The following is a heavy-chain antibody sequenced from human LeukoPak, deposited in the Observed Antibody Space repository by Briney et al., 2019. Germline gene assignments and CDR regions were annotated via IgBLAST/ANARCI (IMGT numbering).Heavy chain of an antibody. Sequence: GRSLRLSCAASGFSFSYYAMNWVRQAPGKGLEWVALISNDGSNKYYADSVKGRFTVSRDKSKNTVSLQVNSLRAEDTAVYYCARPLGDCSGGSCYSEMDVWGQGTTVTVSS. D-gene: IGHD2-15*01. V-gene: IGHV3-30*04. CDR3: ARPLGDCSGGSCYSEMDV. CDR1: GFSFSYYA. CDR2: ISNDGSNK. J-gene: IGHJ6*02.